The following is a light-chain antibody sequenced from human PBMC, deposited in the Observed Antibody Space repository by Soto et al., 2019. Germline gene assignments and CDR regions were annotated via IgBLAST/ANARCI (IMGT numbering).Light chain of an antibody. CDR2: DVS. CDR1: SSDVGGYNY. CDR3: CSYAGSTTYV. Sequence: QSALTQPGSVSGSPGQSVTISCTGTSSDVGGYNYVSWYQQHPGKAPKVMIYDVSERPSGVPDRFSGSKSGNTASLTISGLQAEDEADYYCCSYAGSTTYVFGTGTKLTVL. V-gene: IGLV2-11*01. J-gene: IGLJ1*01.